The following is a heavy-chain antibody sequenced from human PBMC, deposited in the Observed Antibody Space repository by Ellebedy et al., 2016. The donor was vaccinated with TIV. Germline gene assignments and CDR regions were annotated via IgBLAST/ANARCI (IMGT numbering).Heavy chain of an antibody. CDR1: GFTFSSYA. CDR3: AKEGFFDWLSTKGPYFDY. D-gene: IGHD3-9*01. Sequence: GESLKISCAASGFTFSSYAMHWVRQAPGKGLEWVAVISYDGSNKYYVDSVKGRFTISRDNSKNTLYLQMNSLRAEDTAVYYCAKEGFFDWLSTKGPYFDYWGQGTLVTVSS. J-gene: IGHJ4*02. V-gene: IGHV3-30*04. CDR2: ISYDGSNK.